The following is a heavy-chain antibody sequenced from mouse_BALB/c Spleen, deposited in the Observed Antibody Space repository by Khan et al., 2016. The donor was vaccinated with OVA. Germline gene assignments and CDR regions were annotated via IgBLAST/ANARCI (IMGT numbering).Heavy chain of an antibody. CDR1: GFSLNSYG. V-gene: IGHV2-3*01. Sequence: QVQLKQSGPGLVAPSQSLSITCTVSGFSLNSYGVNWVRQTPGKGLEWLGVIWGDGSTNYHSDLISRLIISKDNSKSQVFLKLNSLQTDDTGTYYCAKVTPDYDTMDYWGQGTSVTVSS. CDR2: IWGDGST. J-gene: IGHJ4*01. D-gene: IGHD2-12*01. CDR3: AKVTPDYDTMDY.